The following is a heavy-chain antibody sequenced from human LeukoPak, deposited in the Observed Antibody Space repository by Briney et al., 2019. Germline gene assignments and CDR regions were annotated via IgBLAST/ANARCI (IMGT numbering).Heavy chain of an antibody. V-gene: IGHV1-8*01. CDR3: ARGLNSGWFDFDS. J-gene: IGHJ4*02. D-gene: IGHD6-19*01. CDR1: GYTFTSYD. Sequence: ASVKVSCKASGYTFTSYDINWVRQATGQGLEWMGWMNPNSGNTGYAQTFQGRGTMTRNTSISTAYMELSSLKSEDTAVYYCARGLNSGWFDFDSWGQGTLVTVSS. CDR2: MNPNSGNT.